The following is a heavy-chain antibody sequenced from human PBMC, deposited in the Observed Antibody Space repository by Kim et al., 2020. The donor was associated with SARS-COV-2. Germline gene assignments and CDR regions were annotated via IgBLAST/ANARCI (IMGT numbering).Heavy chain of an antibody. D-gene: IGHD6-19*01. CDR2: IGNSDETT. Sequence: GGSLRLSCAASGFTFTRNAMAWVRQAPGKGLQWVSAIGNSDETTYADSVKGRFTISRDTSKNTLYLQMNGLRAEDTAIYYCAKDVYRWAFDYWGGGTLVT. CDR1: GFTFTRNA. J-gene: IGHJ4*02. CDR3: AKDVYRWAFDY. V-gene: IGHV3-23*01.